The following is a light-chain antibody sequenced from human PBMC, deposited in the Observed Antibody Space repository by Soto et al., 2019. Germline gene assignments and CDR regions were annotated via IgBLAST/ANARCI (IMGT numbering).Light chain of an antibody. Sequence: ERVMTQSPATLSVSPGERATLSCRASQSVNSNLAWYQQNPGQAPRLLIYGASTSATGIPGRFSGSGSGTEFTLTISSLQSEDFAVYYCLQYSNWPRTFGQGTKLEIK. V-gene: IGKV3-15*01. CDR1: QSVNSN. J-gene: IGKJ1*01. CDR3: LQYSNWPRT. CDR2: GAS.